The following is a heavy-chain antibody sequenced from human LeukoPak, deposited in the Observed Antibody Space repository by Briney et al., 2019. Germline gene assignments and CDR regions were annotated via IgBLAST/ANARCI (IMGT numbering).Heavy chain of an antibody. CDR2: IGAGDKYT. J-gene: IGHJ4*02. D-gene: IGHD1-26*01. Sequence: GGSLRLSCAASGFTLRNYAMSWVRQAPGKGLEWVSSIGAGDKYTYYADSVKGRFTISRDNSKNTLYLQMNSLRAEDTALYYCAKDGKHYFDYWGQGTLVTVSS. V-gene: IGHV3-23*01. CDR1: GFTLRNYA. CDR3: AKDGKHYFDY.